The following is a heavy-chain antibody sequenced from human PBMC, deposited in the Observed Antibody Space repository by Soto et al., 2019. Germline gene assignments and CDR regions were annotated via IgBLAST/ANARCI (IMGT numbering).Heavy chain of an antibody. J-gene: IGHJ3*01. V-gene: IGHV1-24*01. CDR1: GYTLTEFS. D-gene: IGHD3-9*01. Sequence: ASVKVSCKVSGYTLTEFSMHWVRQAPGKGLEWMGNFDPEDGETIYAQKFQGRIIMTEDTSTDTAYMELSSLRSDDTGVYYCATADKRADALDVWGQGTMVTVSS. CDR2: FDPEDGET. CDR3: ATADKRADALDV.